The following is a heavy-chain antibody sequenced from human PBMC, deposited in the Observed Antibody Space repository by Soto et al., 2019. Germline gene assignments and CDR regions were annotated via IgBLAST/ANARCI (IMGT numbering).Heavy chain of an antibody. CDR1: GYSISSGYY. J-gene: IGHJ6*02. V-gene: IGHV4-38-2*01. CDR2: IYHSGST. D-gene: IGHD6-19*01. Sequence: SETLSLTCAVSGYSISSGYYWGWIRQPPGKGLEWIGSIYHSGSTYYNPSLKSRVTISVDTSKNQFSLKLSSVTAADTAVYYCARAEIAVAPVYYYYGMDVWGQGTTVT. CDR3: ARAEIAVAPVYYYYGMDV.